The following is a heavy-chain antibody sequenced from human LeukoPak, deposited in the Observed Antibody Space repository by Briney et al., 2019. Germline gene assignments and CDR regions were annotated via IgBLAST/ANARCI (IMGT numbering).Heavy chain of an antibody. V-gene: IGHV4-59*12. J-gene: IGHJ3*02. D-gene: IGHD3-10*01. CDR3: AKSNGYGLVDI. CDR1: GGSISSYY. CDR2: IYYSGST. Sequence: PSETLSLTCTVSGGSISSYYWSWIRQPPGKGLEYIGYIYYSGSTNYNPSLKSRVTISVDTSRNQFSLKLTSVTAADTAVYYCAKSNGYGLVDIWGQGTMVTVSS.